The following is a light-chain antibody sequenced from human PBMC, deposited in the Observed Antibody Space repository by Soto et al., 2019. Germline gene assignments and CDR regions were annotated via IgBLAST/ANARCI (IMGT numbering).Light chain of an antibody. CDR3: QQYNNWPRT. Sequence: DLHITQSPSTLSASVGYRVTITCRASQSLSSRLAWYQQKPGKGPELLIYDASSLKSGVPSRFSGSESGTEFTLTISSLQSEDFAVYYCQQYNNWPRTFGQGTKVDIK. CDR2: DAS. V-gene: IGKV1-5*01. J-gene: IGKJ1*01. CDR1: QSLSSR.